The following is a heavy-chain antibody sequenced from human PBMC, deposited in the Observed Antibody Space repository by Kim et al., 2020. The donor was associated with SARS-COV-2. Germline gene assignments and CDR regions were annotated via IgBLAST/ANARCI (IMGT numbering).Heavy chain of an antibody. Sequence: SETLSLTCSVSGGSVSSGSHYWSWIRQPPGKGLEWIGYIYYNGNTIYNPSLKSQITISVDTSKNKFSLKLRSVTAADTAVYYCARTDTPIEFDFWGQGILVTVSS. D-gene: IGHD5-18*01. J-gene: IGHJ4*02. CDR3: ARTDTPIEFDF. CDR1: GGSVSSGSHY. CDR2: IYYNGNT. V-gene: IGHV4-61*01.